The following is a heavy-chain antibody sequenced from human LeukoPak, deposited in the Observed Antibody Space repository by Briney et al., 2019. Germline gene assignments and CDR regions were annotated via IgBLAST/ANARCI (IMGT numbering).Heavy chain of an antibody. J-gene: IGHJ5*02. CDR3: ARAASGHSSFDP. CDR1: GYAFTSYY. Sequence: GASVKVSCKASGYAFTSYYIHWVRQAPGQGLEWMGIIYASSGSTTYAQRFQARVTMTRDTSTSTVYMELSSLTSEDTAVYYCARAASGHSSFDPWGKEPLVTVSS. D-gene: IGHD4-11*01. CDR2: IYASSGST. V-gene: IGHV1-46*01.